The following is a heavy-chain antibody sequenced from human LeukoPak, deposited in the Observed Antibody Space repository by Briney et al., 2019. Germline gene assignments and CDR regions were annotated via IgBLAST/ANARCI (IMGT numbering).Heavy chain of an antibody. Sequence: ASVKVSCKASGYTFIPYGISWVGQSAGQGGEGMGWIRAYNGNTNYAQKLQGRVTMTTDTSTGTASMEPRSLRSDGTAVYSCARDLEAVAGEFDYWGQGTLVTVSS. CDR3: ARDLEAVAGEFDY. D-gene: IGHD6-19*01. V-gene: IGHV1-18*04. J-gene: IGHJ4*02. CDR1: GYTFIPYG. CDR2: IRAYNGNT.